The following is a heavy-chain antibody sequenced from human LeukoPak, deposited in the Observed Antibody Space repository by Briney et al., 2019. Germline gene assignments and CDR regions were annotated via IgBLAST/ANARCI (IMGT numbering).Heavy chain of an antibody. V-gene: IGHV1-18*01. CDR1: GHTFTSYG. Sequence: ASVKVSCKASGHTFTSYGISWVRQAPGQGLEWMGWISAYNGNTNYAQKLQGRVTMTTDTSTSTAYMELRSLRSDDTAVYYCARLGHSNYFGSDYYGMDVWGQGTTVTVSS. D-gene: IGHD4-11*01. CDR2: ISAYNGNT. CDR3: ARLGHSNYFGSDYYGMDV. J-gene: IGHJ6*02.